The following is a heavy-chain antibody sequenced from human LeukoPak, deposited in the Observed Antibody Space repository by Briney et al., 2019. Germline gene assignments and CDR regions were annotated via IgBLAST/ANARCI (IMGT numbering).Heavy chain of an antibody. Sequence: SETLSLTCTISGGSISSGDYYWSWVRQPPGKGLEWIGYIYYSGSTYYNPSLKSRVTISVDTSKNQFSLKLSSVTAADTAVYYCASHYVWGSYLDYWGQGTLVTFSS. CDR3: ASHYVWGSYLDY. CDR2: IYYSGST. V-gene: IGHV4-30-4*01. D-gene: IGHD3-16*02. CDR1: GGSISSGDYY. J-gene: IGHJ4*02.